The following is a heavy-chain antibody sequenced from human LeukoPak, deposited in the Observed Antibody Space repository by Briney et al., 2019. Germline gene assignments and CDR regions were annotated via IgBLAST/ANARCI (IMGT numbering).Heavy chain of an antibody. D-gene: IGHD6-19*01. CDR3: ARSSGWYYYYYGMDV. Sequence: GRSLRLSCAASGFTFSSYAMHWVRQAPGKGLEWVAVISYDGSNKYYADSVKGRFTISRDNSKNTLYLQMNSLRAEDTAVYYCARSSGWYYYYYGMDVWGQGTTVTVSS. CDR1: GFTFSSYA. V-gene: IGHV3-30*04. J-gene: IGHJ6*02. CDR2: ISYDGSNK.